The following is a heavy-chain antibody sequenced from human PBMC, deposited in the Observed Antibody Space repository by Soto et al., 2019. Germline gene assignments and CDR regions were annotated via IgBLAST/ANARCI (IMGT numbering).Heavy chain of an antibody. CDR1: WFSLSTSGVG. CDR2: IYWDDDK. J-gene: IGHJ5*02. CDR3: AHSPYYCGGDCSDWFDP. D-gene: IGHD2-21*02. V-gene: IGHV2-5*02. Sequence: ESGPTLVNPTQTLTLTCTFSWFSLSTSGVGVGWIRQPPGKALEWLALIYWDDDKRYSPSLKSRLTITKDTSKNQVVLTMTNMDPVDTATYYCAHSPYYCGGDCSDWFDPWGQGTLVTVS.